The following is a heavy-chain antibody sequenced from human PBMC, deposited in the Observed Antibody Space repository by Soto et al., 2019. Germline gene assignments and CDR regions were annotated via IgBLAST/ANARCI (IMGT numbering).Heavy chain of an antibody. CDR3: AKSRVGVSGGLVDV. Sequence: QVQLVQSGAEVKKPGSSVKVSCKASGDTLSKYGVSWVRQAPGQGLEWMGGITPIFGTPTYAQRFQGRVPITADKSTSTSHLEWTRRRSDDTAVYYCAKSRVGVSGGLVDVSGQGKTVTVSS. CDR2: ITPIFGTP. J-gene: IGHJ6*02. D-gene: IGHD2-8*01. V-gene: IGHV1-69*06. CDR1: GDTLSKYG.